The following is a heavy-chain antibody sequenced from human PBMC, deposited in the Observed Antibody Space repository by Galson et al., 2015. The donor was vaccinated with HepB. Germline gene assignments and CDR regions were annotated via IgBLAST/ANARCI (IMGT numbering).Heavy chain of an antibody. Sequence: SVKVSCKASGSTFTSYDINWVRQATGQGLEWMGWMNPNSGNTGYAQKFQGRVTMTRNTSISTAYMELSSLRSEDTAVYYCARVNLWFGELFESDWGQGTLVTVSS. CDR3: ARVNLWFGELFESD. CDR2: MNPNSGNT. V-gene: IGHV1-8*01. CDR1: GSTFTSYD. J-gene: IGHJ4*02. D-gene: IGHD3-10*01.